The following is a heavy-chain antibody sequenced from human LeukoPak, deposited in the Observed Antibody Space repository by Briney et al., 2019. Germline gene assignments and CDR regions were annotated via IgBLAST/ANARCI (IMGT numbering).Heavy chain of an antibody. CDR2: IYYSGST. D-gene: IGHD3-22*01. V-gene: IGHV4-59*01. CDR1: GVSISSYY. Sequence: SETLSLTCTVSGVSISSYYWSWIRQPPGKGLEWIGYIYYSGSTNYNPSLKSRVTISVDTSKNQFSLKLSSVTAADTAVYYCARSAYYYDSSVDAFDIWGQGTMVTVSS. J-gene: IGHJ3*02. CDR3: ARSAYYYDSSVDAFDI.